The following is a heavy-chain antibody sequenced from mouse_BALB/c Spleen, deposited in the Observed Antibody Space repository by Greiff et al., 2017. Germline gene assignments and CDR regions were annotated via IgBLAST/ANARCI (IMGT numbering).Heavy chain of an antibody. D-gene: IGHD2-4*01. Sequence: EVKLMESGGGLVKPGGSLKLSCAASGFTFSSYAMSWVRQTPEKRLEWVASISSGGSTYYPDSVKGRFTISRDNARNILYLQMSSLRSEDTAMYYCARESDPTMITSWFAYWGQGTLVTVSA. CDR2: ISSGGST. V-gene: IGHV5-6-5*01. J-gene: IGHJ3*01. CDR1: GFTFSSYA. CDR3: ARESDPTMITSWFAY.